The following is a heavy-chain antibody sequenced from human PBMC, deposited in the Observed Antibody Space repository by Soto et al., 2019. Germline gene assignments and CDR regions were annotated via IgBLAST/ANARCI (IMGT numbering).Heavy chain of an antibody. D-gene: IGHD1-1*01. CDR1: GFTFTTHG. CDR2: IAYDGSNR. J-gene: IGHJ4*02. CDR3: AKDRGGTWTFDY. Sequence: QVQLVESGGGVVQPGRSLSLSCAASGFTFTTHGKHWVRQSPGKGLEWVASIAYDGSNRNYGDPVKGRFFVSRHNPKKTVSLQMNSLRDQDTAVYLCAKDRGGTWTFDYWGQGILVIVSS. V-gene: IGHV3-30*18.